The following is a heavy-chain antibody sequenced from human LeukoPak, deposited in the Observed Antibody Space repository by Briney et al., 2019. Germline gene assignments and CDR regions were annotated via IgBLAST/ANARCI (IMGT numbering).Heavy chain of an antibody. Sequence: PSETLSLTCTVSGGSISSYYWSWIRQPAGKGLEWIGRIYTSGGTNYNPSLKSRVTMSVDTSKNQFSLKLSSVTAADTAVYYCARDLGYCSSTSCRRDYYMDVWGKGTTVTVSS. D-gene: IGHD2-2*01. CDR1: GGSISSYY. CDR3: ARDLGYCSSTSCRRDYYMDV. CDR2: IYTSGGT. V-gene: IGHV4-4*07. J-gene: IGHJ6*03.